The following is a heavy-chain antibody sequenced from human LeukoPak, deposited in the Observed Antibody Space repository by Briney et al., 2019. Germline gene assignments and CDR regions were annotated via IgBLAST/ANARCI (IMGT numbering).Heavy chain of an antibody. CDR1: GFTFSSYS. Sequence: GGSLRLYCAASGFTFSSYSMNWVRQAPGKGLEWVSSISSSSSYIYYADSVKGRFTISRDNAKNSLYLQMNSLRAGDTAVYYCARRMSAYSGSYPFDYWGQGTLVTVSS. V-gene: IGHV3-21*01. CDR2: ISSSSSYI. J-gene: IGHJ4*02. D-gene: IGHD1-26*01. CDR3: ARRMSAYSGSYPFDY.